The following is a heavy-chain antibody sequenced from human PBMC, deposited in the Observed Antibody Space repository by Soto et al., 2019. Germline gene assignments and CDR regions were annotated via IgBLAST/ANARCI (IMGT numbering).Heavy chain of an antibody. CDR2: IYHSGST. CDR3: ARLAMNSPPQYFDY. Sequence: QLQLQESGSGLVKPSQTLSLTCAVSGGSISSGGYSWSWIRQPPGKGLEWIGYIYHSGSTYYNPSLKSRVTISVDRSKTQFSLKLSSVTAADTAVYYCARLAMNSPPQYFDYWGQGTLVTVSS. V-gene: IGHV4-30-2*01. CDR1: GGSISSGGYS. D-gene: IGHD2-2*01. J-gene: IGHJ4*02.